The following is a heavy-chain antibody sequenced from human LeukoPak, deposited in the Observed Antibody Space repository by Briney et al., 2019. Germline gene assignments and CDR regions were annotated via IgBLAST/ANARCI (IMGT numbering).Heavy chain of an antibody. CDR3: ASGYCSGGSCYFYGMDV. CDR2: ISRSSSYI. Sequence: GGSLRLSCAASGFTFGTYRMNWVRQAPGKGLEWVSSISRSSSYIYYADSVKGRFTISRDNAKNTLYLQMNSPRAEDTAVYYCASGYCSGGSCYFYGMDVWGQGTTVTVSS. CDR1: GFTFGTYR. V-gene: IGHV3-21*01. J-gene: IGHJ6*02. D-gene: IGHD2-15*01.